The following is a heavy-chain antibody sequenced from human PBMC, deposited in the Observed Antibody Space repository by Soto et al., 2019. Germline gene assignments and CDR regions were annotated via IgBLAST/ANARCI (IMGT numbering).Heavy chain of an antibody. D-gene: IGHD3-10*01. Sequence: EVQLVESGGGLVKPGGSLRLSCAASGFTFSSYSMNWVRRAPGKGLEWVSSITSSSSYIYYADSVKGRFTISRDNAKNSLFLQMSSLRAEDTAVYYCARVVYASGRPHAPFDYWGQGTMVTVSS. J-gene: IGHJ4*02. CDR3: ARVVYASGRPHAPFDY. V-gene: IGHV3-21*01. CDR2: ITSSSSYI. CDR1: GFTFSSYS.